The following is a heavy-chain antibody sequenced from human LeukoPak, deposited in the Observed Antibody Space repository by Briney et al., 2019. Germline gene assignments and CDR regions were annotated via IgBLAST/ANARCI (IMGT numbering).Heavy chain of an antibody. CDR3: ARDGSYFDY. V-gene: IGHV4-39*07. J-gene: IGHJ4*02. CDR2: IYYSGST. Sequence: WVRQAPGKGLEWIGSIYYSGSTYYNPSLKSRVTISVDTSKNQFSLKLSSVTAADTAVYYCARDGSYFDYWGQGTLVTVSS. D-gene: IGHD1-26*01.